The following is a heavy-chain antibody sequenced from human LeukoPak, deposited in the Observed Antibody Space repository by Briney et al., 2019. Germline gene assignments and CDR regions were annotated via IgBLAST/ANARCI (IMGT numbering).Heavy chain of an antibody. V-gene: IGHV3-15*01. CDR1: GFTFSHAW. Sequence: GGSLRLSCAASGFTFSHAWMSWVRQAPGKGLEWVGRIKSKTDGGTTDYAAPVKGRFTISRDDPKNTLYLQMNSLKTEDTAVYYCTTDPTGRSYLAWYFDYWGQGTLVTVSS. D-gene: IGHD1-26*01. CDR3: TTDPTGRSYLAWYFDY. J-gene: IGHJ4*02. CDR2: IKSKTDGGTT.